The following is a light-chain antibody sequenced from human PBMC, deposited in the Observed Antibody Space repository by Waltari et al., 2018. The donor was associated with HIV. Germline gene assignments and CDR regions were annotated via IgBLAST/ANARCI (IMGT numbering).Light chain of an antibody. CDR2: AAS. CDR1: QTISTS. V-gene: IGKV1-39*01. Sequence: DIQLTQSPSSLSASVGDRVTIACRASQTISTSLNWYQQKPGKAPKFLISAASSLQSGVPSRFSGSGSGTEFTLTISSLQSEDFALYYCQHYNNWPPWTFGQGTKLEIK. J-gene: IGKJ1*01. CDR3: QHYNNWPPWT.